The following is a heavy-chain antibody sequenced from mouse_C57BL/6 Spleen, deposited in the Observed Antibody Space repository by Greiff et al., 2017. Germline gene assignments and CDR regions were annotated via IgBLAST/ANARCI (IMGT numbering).Heavy chain of an antibody. Sequence: EVQLQESGAELVRPGSSVKMSCKTSGYTFTSYGINWVKQRPGQGLEWIGYIYIGNGYTEYNEKFKGKATLTSDTSSSTAYMQLSSLTSEDSAIYFCARSDYGSSYRSWFAYWGQGTLVTVSA. V-gene: IGHV1-58*01. CDR1: GYTFTSYG. CDR3: ARSDYGSSYRSWFAY. D-gene: IGHD1-1*01. CDR2: IYIGNGYT. J-gene: IGHJ3*01.